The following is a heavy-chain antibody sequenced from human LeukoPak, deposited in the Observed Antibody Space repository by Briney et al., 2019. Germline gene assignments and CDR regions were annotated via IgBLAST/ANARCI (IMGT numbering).Heavy chain of an antibody. D-gene: IGHD7-27*01. CDR2: SYDNGNT. Sequence: SYDNGNTNYAPKFQDRATMTTDTSTSTAYMELRSLRFDDTAVYYCARDFAWGSGGAPIDDNWLDPWGQGTLVTVSS. J-gene: IGHJ5*02. CDR3: ARDFAWGSGGAPIDDNWLDP. V-gene: IGHV1-18*01.